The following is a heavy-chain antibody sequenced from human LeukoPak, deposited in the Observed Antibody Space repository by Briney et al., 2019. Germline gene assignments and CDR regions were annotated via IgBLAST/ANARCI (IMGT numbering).Heavy chain of an antibody. Sequence: SSETLSLTCTVSGGSISTSNYYWGWIRQPPGKGLEWIENIFYSGSTYYGPSLKSRLTISLDTSRNQFSLKLNSVTAADTAVYYCAKSNSYGLIDIWGQGTMVTVSS. D-gene: IGHD3-16*02. CDR3: AKSNSYGLIDI. V-gene: IGHV4-39*07. J-gene: IGHJ3*02. CDR1: GGSISTSNYY. CDR2: IFYSGST.